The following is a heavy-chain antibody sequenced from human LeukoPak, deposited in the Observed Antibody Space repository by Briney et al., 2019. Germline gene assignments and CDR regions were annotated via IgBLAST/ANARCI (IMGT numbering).Heavy chain of an antibody. D-gene: IGHD6-13*01. CDR1: GYSFTNYW. J-gene: IGHJ4*02. Sequence: ESLQTSSKGSGYSFTNYWSDWVRQMRGTRLGWMGMIYPVYYSASYYPYLHGKVTVSADMYTCTAYLQWTSVKASDTAKYFCARGYMAAAGNGGYFDYWGQGTLVTVSS. CDR2: IYPVYYSA. V-gene: IGHV5-51*01. CDR3: ARGYMAAAGNGGYFDY.